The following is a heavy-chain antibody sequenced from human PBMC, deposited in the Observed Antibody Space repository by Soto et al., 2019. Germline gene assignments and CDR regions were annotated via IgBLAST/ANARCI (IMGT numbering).Heavy chain of an antibody. Sequence: GESLKISCKGSGYSFTSYWISWVRQMPGKGLEWMGRIDPSDSYTNYSPSFQGHVTISADKSISTAYLQWSSLKASDTAMYYCAKDIVAKIAVITDGGAFDIWGQGTMVTVSS. V-gene: IGHV5-10-1*01. J-gene: IGHJ3*02. CDR2: IDPSDSYT. D-gene: IGHD2-15*01. CDR3: AKDIVAKIAVITDGGAFDI. CDR1: GYSFTSYW.